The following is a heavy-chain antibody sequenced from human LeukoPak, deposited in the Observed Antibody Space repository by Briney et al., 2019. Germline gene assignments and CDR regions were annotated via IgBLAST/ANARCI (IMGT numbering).Heavy chain of an antibody. CDR3: AKMPVSYSSGWSTFDY. D-gene: IGHD6-19*01. Sequence: GRSLRLSCAASGFTFDDYAMSWVRQTPGKGLEWVSGISDSGGSTYYADSVKGRFTISRDNSKNTLYLQMNSLRAEDTAIYYCAKMPVSYSSGWSTFDYWGQGTLVTVSS. CDR1: GFTFDDYA. CDR2: ISDSGGST. J-gene: IGHJ4*02. V-gene: IGHV3-23*01.